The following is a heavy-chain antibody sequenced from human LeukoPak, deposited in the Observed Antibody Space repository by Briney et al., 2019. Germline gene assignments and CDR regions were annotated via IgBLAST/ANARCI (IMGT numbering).Heavy chain of an antibody. CDR2: IFPSGGEI. J-gene: IGHJ4*02. CDR3: ARDKGLWELDY. CDR1: GFTFSTFA. D-gene: IGHD1-26*01. V-gene: IGHV3-23*01. Sequence: GGSLRLSCAASGFTFSTFAMIWVRQPPGKGLEWVSSIFPSGGEIHYADSVRGRFTISRDNAKNTLYLQMNRLRAEDTAVYYCARDKGLWELDYWGQGTLVTVSS.